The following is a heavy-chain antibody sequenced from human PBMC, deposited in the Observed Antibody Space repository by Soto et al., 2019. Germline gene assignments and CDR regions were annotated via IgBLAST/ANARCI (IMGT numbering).Heavy chain of an antibody. J-gene: IGHJ6*03. CDR3: AREALSGFYNHMDV. CDR2: INSGGSGT. D-gene: IGHD3-10*01. Sequence: HPGGSLRLSCEVSGFTFSTYWMHWVRQAPGKGLVWVSRINSGGSGTTYADSVKGRFIISRDNAKNTLSLQMNSLRAEDTAVYYCAREALSGFYNHMDVWGKGTTVTVSS. CDR1: GFTFSTYW. V-gene: IGHV3-74*01.